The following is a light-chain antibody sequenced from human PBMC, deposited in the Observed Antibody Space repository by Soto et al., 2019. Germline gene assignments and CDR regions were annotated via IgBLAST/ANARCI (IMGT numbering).Light chain of an antibody. Sequence: EIVLTQSPGTLSLSPGERATLSCRASQSVSSSYLAWYQQKPGQAPRLLIYGASSRATGIPDRFSGSGSGTDFPLTISRLEPEDFAVDYCQQYGSSPYTFGQGTNLEIK. J-gene: IGKJ2*01. CDR3: QQYGSSPYT. CDR2: GAS. V-gene: IGKV3-20*01. CDR1: QSVSSSY.